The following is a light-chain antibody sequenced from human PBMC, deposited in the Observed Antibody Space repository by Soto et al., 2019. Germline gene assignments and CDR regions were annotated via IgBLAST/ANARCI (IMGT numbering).Light chain of an antibody. CDR1: NSDGGSDNH. Sequence: QSALTQPASVSGSPGQSITISCSGTNSDGGSDNHVSWYQQYPGKAPKLMIYEGSKRPSGVSRRFSGSKSGNTASLTISGLQAEDEADYYCCSYVGSSSGLFGGGTKVTVL. J-gene: IGLJ2*01. CDR3: CSYVGSSSGL. CDR2: EGS. V-gene: IGLV2-23*01.